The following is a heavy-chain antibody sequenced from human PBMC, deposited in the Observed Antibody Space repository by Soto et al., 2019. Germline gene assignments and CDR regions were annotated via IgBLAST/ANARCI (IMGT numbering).Heavy chain of an antibody. V-gene: IGHV3-9*01. CDR1: GFTFEDYA. CDR3: AKDYCSGVTCSTFNAFEL. J-gene: IGHJ3*01. CDR2: INRNSGSI. Sequence: LRLSCAASGFTFEDYAMHWLRQAPEKGLEWVSGINRNSGSIGYADSVKGRFTISRDNGKNSLYLQMNSLRTEDTAFYYCAKDYCSGVTCSTFNAFELWGRGTMVTVSS. D-gene: IGHD2-15*01.